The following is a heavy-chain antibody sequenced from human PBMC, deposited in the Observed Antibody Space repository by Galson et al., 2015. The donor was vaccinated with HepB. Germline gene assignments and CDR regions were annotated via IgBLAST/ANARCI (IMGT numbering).Heavy chain of an antibody. CDR1: GYRFTNNW. CDR3: ARGYCSGKTCSGDFDL. J-gene: IGHJ4*01. V-gene: IGHV5-51*03. CDR2: IDPNDFET. D-gene: IGHD2-15*01. Sequence: QSGAEVKKPGESLRISCKGSGYRFTNNWIGWVRQGPGKGLEWIGIIDPNDFETKFRPSFQGQVSFSVDKSLSPAYLQWSSLKASDTATYYCARGYCSGKTCSGDFDLWGHGTLVTVSS.